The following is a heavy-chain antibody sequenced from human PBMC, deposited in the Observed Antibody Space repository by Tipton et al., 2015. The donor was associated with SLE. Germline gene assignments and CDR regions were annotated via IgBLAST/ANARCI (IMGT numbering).Heavy chain of an antibody. CDR2: ISGSGGST. J-gene: IGHJ4*02. D-gene: IGHD6-13*01. CDR3: ASYSSTFGY. CDR1: GFTLSSYA. Sequence: SLRLSCAASGFTLSSYAMSWVRQAPGKGLEWVSTISGSGGSTNCADSVKGRFTISRDDAKNSLYLQMNSLRAEDTAVYYCASYSSTFGYWGQGTLVTVSS. V-gene: IGHV3-23*01.